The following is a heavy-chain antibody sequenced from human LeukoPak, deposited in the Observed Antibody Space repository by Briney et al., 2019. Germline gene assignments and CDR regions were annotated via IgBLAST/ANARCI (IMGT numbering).Heavy chain of an antibody. V-gene: IGHV4-38-2*02. CDR2: FYHSGTT. D-gene: IGHD1-1*01. J-gene: IGHJ4*02. Sequence: SVTLSLTSTVSVYSNSSVYYWGWIRPTPGEGLEWMGSFYHSGTTYHNPSLKSRVTMSVATSKNQFSLTLTSVTAADTALYYCTRELAGTTVEDWGQGTLVTVSS. CDR1: VYSNSSVYY. CDR3: TRELAGTTVED.